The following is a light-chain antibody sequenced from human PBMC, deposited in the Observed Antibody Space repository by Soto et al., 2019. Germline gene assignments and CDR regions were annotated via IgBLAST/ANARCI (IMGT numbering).Light chain of an antibody. J-gene: IGKJ4*01. CDR1: QSVTTSY. CDR2: GAS. V-gene: IGKV3-20*01. CDR3: QQYGSSPFT. Sequence: EIVLTQSPGTLSLSPGKRATLSCRASQSVTTSYLAWYQHKPGQAPRLLIYGASRRATGIPDRFSGGGSGTDFTLTISRLEPEDFAVYYCQQYGSSPFTFGGGTKV.